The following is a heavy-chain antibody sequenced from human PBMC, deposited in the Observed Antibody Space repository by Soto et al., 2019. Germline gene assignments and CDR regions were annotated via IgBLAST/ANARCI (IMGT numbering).Heavy chain of an antibody. J-gene: IGHJ2*01. CDR1: VGTFSSHT. CDR2: IIPALGTA. V-gene: IGHV1-69*08. Sequence: QDQLVQSGAEVKKPGSSVKVSCKASVGTFSSHTFSWVRQAPGQGLEWMGRIIPALGTATYAQKFQGRVTITADESATTVYMELNSLRSEDTAVYYCARPDFGDYWYFDLWGRGTLVTVSS. CDR3: ARPDFGDYWYFDL. D-gene: IGHD4-17*01.